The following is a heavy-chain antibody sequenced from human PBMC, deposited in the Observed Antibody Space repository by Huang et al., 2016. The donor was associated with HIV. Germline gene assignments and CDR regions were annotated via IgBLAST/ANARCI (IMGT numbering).Heavy chain of an antibody. D-gene: IGHD1-7*01. V-gene: IGHV3-7*01. CDR2: IKQDESEK. Sequence: VESGGRSVQPGGSLKLSCVGSTFTFGAYWMCWVRQPPGKGHEWVANIKQDESEKYYVDSVKGLFNISRDNARKVLFLEMDDLRVEDTAIYFCATKTAGMDIWGQGTTVTVSS. J-gene: IGHJ6*02. CDR3: ATKTAGMDI. CDR1: TFTFGAYW.